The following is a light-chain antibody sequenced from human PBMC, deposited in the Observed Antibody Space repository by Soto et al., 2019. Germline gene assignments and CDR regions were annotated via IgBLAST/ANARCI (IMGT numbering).Light chain of an antibody. J-gene: IGLJ2*01. CDR1: SSNIGAGYD. Sequence: QSVLTQPPSVSGAPGQRVTISCTGSSSNIGAGYDVHWYQQLPGTAPKLLIYGNSNRPSGVPDRFSGSKSGTSASLAITGLQAEDEADYDCQCYDSSLSVVFVGGTKLTVL. V-gene: IGLV1-40*01. CDR3: QCYDSSLSVV. CDR2: GNS.